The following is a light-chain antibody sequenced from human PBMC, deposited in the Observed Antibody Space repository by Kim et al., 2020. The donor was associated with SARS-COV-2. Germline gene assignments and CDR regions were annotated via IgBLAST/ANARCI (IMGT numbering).Light chain of an antibody. CDR2: GKN. CDR3: NSRESGGNHLV. J-gene: IGLJ1*01. CDR1: SLRSYY. Sequence: SSELTQDPAVSVALGQTVRITCQGDSLRSYYASWYQQKPGQAPLLVIYGKNNRPSGIPDRFSGSSSGNTASLTITGAQAEDEADYYCNSRESGGNHLVFGAGTKVTVL. V-gene: IGLV3-19*01.